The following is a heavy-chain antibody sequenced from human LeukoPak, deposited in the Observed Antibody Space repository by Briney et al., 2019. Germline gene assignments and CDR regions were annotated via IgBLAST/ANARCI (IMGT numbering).Heavy chain of an antibody. V-gene: IGHV3-21*01. Sequence: GGSLRLSCAASGFTFSSCSMNWVRQAPGKGLEWVSSISSRSSYIYYADSVKGRFTISRDNAKNSLYLQMNSLRAEDTAVYYCAREMGLTDRAVDYWGQGTLVTVSS. CDR1: GFTFSSCS. CDR2: ISSRSSYI. D-gene: IGHD1-14*01. CDR3: AREMGLTDRAVDY. J-gene: IGHJ4*02.